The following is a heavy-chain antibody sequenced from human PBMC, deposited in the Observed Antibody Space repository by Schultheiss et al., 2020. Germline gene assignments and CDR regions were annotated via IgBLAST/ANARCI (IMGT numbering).Heavy chain of an antibody. Sequence: SETLSLTCKVSGGSIYSSNWWTWVRQSPGKGLEWIGEIYHSGTTNYNPSLKIRVTISVDKSKNQFSLHMSSVTAADTAVYFCARRWRGLDYWGLGTLVTVSS. V-gene: IGHV4-4*02. CDR3: ARRWRGLDY. D-gene: IGHD2-15*01. J-gene: IGHJ4*02. CDR2: IYHSGTT. CDR1: GGSIYSSNW.